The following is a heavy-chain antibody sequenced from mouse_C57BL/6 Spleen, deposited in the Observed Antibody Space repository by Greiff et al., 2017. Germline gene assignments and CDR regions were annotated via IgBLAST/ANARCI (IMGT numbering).Heavy chain of an antibody. J-gene: IGHJ3*01. Sequence: VKLMESGAELVRPGASVTLSCKASGYTFTDYEMHWVKQTPVHGLEWIGAIDPETGGTAYNQKFKGKAILTADKSSSTAYMGLSSLTSEDSAVYCSTRWGGGAYWVQGTMVTGSA. CDR1: GYTFTDYE. CDR3: TRWGGGAY. CDR2: IDPETGGT. V-gene: IGHV1-15*01.